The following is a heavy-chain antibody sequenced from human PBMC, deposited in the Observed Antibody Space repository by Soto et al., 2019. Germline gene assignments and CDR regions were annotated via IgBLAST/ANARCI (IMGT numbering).Heavy chain of an antibody. CDR3: ARDLVARGIAVATFDY. CDR1: GFTFSSYS. Sequence: GGSLRLSCAASGFTFSSYSMNWVRQAPGKGLEWVSSISSSSSYIYYADSVKGRFTISRDNAKNSLYLQMNSLRAEDTAVYYCARDLVARGIAVATFDYWGQGTLVTVSS. V-gene: IGHV3-21*01. J-gene: IGHJ4*02. CDR2: ISSSSSYI. D-gene: IGHD6-19*01.